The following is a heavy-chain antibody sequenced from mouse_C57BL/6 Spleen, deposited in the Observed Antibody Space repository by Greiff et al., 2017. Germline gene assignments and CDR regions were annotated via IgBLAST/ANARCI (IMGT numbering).Heavy chain of an antibody. CDR3: AREWGFRPAY. CDR1: GYTFTSYW. J-gene: IGHJ3*01. Sequence: QVQLQQPGAELVRPGTSVKLSCKASGYTFTSYWMHWVKQRPGQGLEWIGVIDPSDSYTNYNQQFKGKATLTVDTSSSTAYMQLSSLTSEDSAVYYCAREWGFRPAYWGQGTLVTVSA. V-gene: IGHV1-59*01. CDR2: IDPSDSYT. D-gene: IGHD1-3*01.